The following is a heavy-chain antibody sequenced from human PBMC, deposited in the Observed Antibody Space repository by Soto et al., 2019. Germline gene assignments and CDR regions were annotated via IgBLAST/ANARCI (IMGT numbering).Heavy chain of an antibody. CDR3: AKGYYDFWSGSPMNFDY. V-gene: IGHV3-23*01. D-gene: IGHD3-3*01. Sequence: PGGSLKLSCAAPEFTFSSYAMSWARQAPGKGLEWVSAISGSGGSPYSADSVKGRFTISRANSKNTLYLKMNSLKAEETAVYYCAKGYYDFWSGSPMNFDYWGQGTLVTVSS. J-gene: IGHJ4*02. CDR2: ISGSGGSP. CDR1: EFTFSSYA.